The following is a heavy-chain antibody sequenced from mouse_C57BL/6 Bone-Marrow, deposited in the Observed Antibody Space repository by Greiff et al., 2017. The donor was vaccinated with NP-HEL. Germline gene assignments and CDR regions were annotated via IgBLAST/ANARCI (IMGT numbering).Heavy chain of an antibody. J-gene: IGHJ3*01. D-gene: IGHD1-1*01. CDR3: SPLIYYYGSSSFAY. CDR2: IDPEDGDT. V-gene: IGHV14-1*01. Sequence: VQLQQSGAELVRPGASVKLSCTASGFNIKDYYMHWVKQRPEQGLEWIGRIDPEDGDTEYAPKFQGKATMTAATSSNTAYLQLSSLTSEDTAVYYCSPLIYYYGSSSFAYWGQGTLVTVSA. CDR1: GFNIKDYY.